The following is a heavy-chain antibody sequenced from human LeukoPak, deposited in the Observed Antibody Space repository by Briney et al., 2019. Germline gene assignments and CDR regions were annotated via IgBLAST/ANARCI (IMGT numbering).Heavy chain of an antibody. Sequence: GGSLRLSCAASGFTFSSYAMSWVRQAPGKGLEWVSAISCRGGSTYYADSVKGRFTISRDNSKNTLYLQMNSLRAEDTAVYYCASSAQPLGSYWGQGTLVTVSS. V-gene: IGHV3-23*01. D-gene: IGHD3-16*01. CDR1: GFTFSSYA. CDR2: ISCRGGST. J-gene: IGHJ4*02. CDR3: ASSAQPLGSY.